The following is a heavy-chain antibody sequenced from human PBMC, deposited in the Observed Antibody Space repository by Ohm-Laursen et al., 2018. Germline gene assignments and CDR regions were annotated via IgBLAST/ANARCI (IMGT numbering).Heavy chain of an antibody. CDR3: ARDPVRGLTDY. J-gene: IGHJ4*02. Sequence: SLRLSCAASRFTFSTYAMSWVRQAPGKGLDWVSTISSSGSTIHYADSVKGRFTISRDNAKNSLYLQMNSLRAEDTAVYHCARDPVRGLTDYWGQGTLVTVSS. D-gene: IGHD3-16*01. V-gene: IGHV3-48*03. CDR1: RFTFSTYA. CDR2: ISSSGSTI.